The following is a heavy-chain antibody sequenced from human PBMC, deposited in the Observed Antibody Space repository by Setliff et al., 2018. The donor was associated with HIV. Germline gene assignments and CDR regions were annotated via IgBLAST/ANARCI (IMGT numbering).Heavy chain of an antibody. CDR1: EFRFSNYW. CDR2: INQDGSEE. CDR3: ARKLRPGHGMDV. D-gene: IGHD3-10*01. J-gene: IGHJ6*02. Sequence: GGSLRLSCVASEFRFSNYWMAWVRQAPGKGLEWVGNINQDGSEENYVDSVKGRFTISRDNAKKSLYLQMNSLSGEDTAVYYCARKLRPGHGMDVWGQGTTVTVSS. V-gene: IGHV3-7*01.